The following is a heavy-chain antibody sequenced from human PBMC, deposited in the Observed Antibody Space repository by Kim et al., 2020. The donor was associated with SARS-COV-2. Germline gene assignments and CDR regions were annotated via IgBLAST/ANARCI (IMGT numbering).Heavy chain of an antibody. CDR3: AKDLGYGSGSVYGMDV. CDR2: ISWNSGSI. Sequence: GGSLRLSCAASGFTFDDYAMHWVRQAPGKGLEWVSGISWNSGSIGYADSVKGRFTISRDNAKNSLYLQMNSLRAEDTALYYCAKDLGYGSGSVYGMDVW. V-gene: IGHV3-9*01. D-gene: IGHD3-10*01. CDR1: GFTFDDYA. J-gene: IGHJ6*01.